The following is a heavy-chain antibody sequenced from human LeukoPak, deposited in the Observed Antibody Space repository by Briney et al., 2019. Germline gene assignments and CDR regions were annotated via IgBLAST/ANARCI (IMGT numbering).Heavy chain of an antibody. Sequence: SQTLSLXCTVSGGSISSGDYYWSWIRQPPVKGLEWIGYIYYSGSTYYNPSLKSRVTISVDTSKNQFSLKLSSVTAADTAVYYCALTEVVAATPYYWGQGTLVTVSS. D-gene: IGHD2-15*01. CDR3: ALTEVVAATPYY. J-gene: IGHJ4*02. CDR1: GGSISSGDYY. CDR2: IYYSGST. V-gene: IGHV4-30-4*08.